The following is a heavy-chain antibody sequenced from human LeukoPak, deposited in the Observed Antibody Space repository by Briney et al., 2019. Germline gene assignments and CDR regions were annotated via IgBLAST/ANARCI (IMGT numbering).Heavy chain of an antibody. CDR3: ARDAFDI. CDR1: GFTFSSFA. CDR2: VDHSFGTT. V-gene: IGHV3-23*01. Sequence: GGSLRLSCTASGFTFSSFAMSWVRLAPGKGLEWVSTVDHSFGTTHYADSVKGRFTISRDDSKNTVSLQMNSLRVEDAAVYYCARDAFDIWGQGTMVTVSS. J-gene: IGHJ3*02.